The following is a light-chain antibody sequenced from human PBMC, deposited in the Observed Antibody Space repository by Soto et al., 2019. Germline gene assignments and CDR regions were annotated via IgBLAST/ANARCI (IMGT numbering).Light chain of an antibody. CDR3: QQYNNWPPIT. CDR1: ESVSNK. J-gene: IGKJ5*01. V-gene: IGKV3-15*01. Sequence: EIVLTQSPATLSVSPGERDPLSCRASESVSNKLAWYQQRPGQAPRLLIFGASTRASGIPARFSGSGSGTEFTLTISSLQSEDFAVYYCQQYNNWPPITFGQGTRLEI. CDR2: GAS.